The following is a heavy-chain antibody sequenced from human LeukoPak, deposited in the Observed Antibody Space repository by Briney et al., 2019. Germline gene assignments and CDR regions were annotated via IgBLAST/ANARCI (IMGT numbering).Heavy chain of an antibody. V-gene: IGHV4-34*01. D-gene: IGHD2-8*01. CDR3: ARGRPDIVLMVYAMRFDP. J-gene: IGHJ5*02. CDR2: INHSGST. CDR1: GGSFSGYY. Sequence: SETLSLTCAVYGGSFSGYYWSWIRQPPGKGLEWIGEINHSGSTNYNPSLKSRVTISVDTSKNQFSLKLSSVTAADTAVYYCARGRPDIVLMVYAMRFDPWGQGTLVTVSS.